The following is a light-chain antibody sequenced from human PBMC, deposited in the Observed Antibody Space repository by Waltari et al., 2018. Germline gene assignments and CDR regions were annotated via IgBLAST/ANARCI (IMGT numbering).Light chain of an antibody. CDR2: YKSDADK. CDR3: MIWHSSAWV. Sequence: QAVLTQPSSLSASPGTSASLTCTLRSGINVVTYRIYCDQHKPGSPPQYPLRYKSDADKQQGSGVPSRFSGSKDASANAGILLISGLQSEDEADYYCMIWHSSAWVFGGGTKLTVL. V-gene: IGLV5-45*03. J-gene: IGLJ3*02. CDR1: SGINVVTYR.